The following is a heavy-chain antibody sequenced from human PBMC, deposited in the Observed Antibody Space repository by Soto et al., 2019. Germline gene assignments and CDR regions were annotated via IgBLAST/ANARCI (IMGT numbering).Heavy chain of an antibody. CDR3: ARLGYCSGGSCYGYYCYYYMDV. V-gene: IGHV3-20*01. CDR1: GFTFDDYG. CDR2: INWNGGST. J-gene: IGHJ6*03. Sequence: SGGSLRLSCAASGFTFDDYGMSWVRQAPGKGLEWVSGINWNGGSTGYADSLKGRFTISRDNAKNSLYLQMNSLRAEDTALYHCARLGYCSGGSCYGYYCYYYMDVWGKGTTVTVSS. D-gene: IGHD2-15*01.